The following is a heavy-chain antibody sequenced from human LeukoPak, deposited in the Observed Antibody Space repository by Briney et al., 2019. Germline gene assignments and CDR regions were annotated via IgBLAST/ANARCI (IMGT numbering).Heavy chain of an antibody. D-gene: IGHD6-19*01. CDR2: ISSSGSTM. CDR1: GFTFSDYY. J-gene: IGHJ4*02. V-gene: IGHV3-11*01. CDR3: ARCSPYSSGRHY. Sequence: GGSLRLSCAASGFTFSDYYMSWIRQAPGKGVEWVSYISSSGSTMYYADSVKGRFTISRDNAKNSLYLQLNSLRAEDTAVYYCARCSPYSSGRHYRRQGALVTDSS.